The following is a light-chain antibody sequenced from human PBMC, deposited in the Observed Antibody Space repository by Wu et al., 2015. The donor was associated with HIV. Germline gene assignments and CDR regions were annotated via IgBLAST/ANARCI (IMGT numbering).Light chain of an antibody. J-gene: IGKJ3*01. CDR2: GAS. CDR3: QQYGGSLVT. Sequence: EVVMTQSPATLSVSPGERATLACRASESVGGDVAWYQQKPGQAPRLLIYGASRRATGIPDRFSGSWSGTDFTLIISRLEPEDFAVYYCQQYGGSLVTFGPGTKVDFK. CDR1: ESVGGD. V-gene: IGKV3-20*01.